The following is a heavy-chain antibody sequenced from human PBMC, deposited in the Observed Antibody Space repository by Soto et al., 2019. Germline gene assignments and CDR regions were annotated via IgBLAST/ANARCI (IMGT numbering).Heavy chain of an antibody. CDR1: GGLFSSFA. D-gene: IGHD3-10*01. V-gene: IGHV1-69*01. CDR3: ARGGGPYVWFDEF. Sequence: QEQLVQSGAEVKKPGSSVKVSCKDSGGLFSSFAISWVRQAPGQGLEWMGGIIPVFGTTNYAQKFQGRVTITADESTNTACMELSSLTSDATAMYYCARGGGPYVWFDEFWGQGTQVTVSS. J-gene: IGHJ4*02. CDR2: IIPVFGTT.